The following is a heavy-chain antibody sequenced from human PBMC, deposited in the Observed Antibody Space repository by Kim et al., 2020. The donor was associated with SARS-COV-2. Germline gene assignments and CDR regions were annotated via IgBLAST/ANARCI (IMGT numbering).Heavy chain of an antibody. CDR3: ARSDDYSNPIDY. V-gene: IGHV4-31*02. J-gene: IGHJ4*02. D-gene: IGHD4-4*01. Sequence: YYNPSLKSRVTISVDTSKNQFSLKLSSVTAADTAVYYCARSDDYSNPIDYWGQGTLVTVSS.